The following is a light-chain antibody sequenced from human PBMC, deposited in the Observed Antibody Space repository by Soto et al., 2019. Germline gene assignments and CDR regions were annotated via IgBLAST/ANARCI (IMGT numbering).Light chain of an antibody. V-gene: IGKV3-20*01. CDR3: QQYGSSPGT. CDR2: GAS. Sequence: EIVLTRSPGTLSLSPGERATLSCRASQSVSSSLLAWYQQKPGQAPRLLIYGASSRATGIPDRFTGSGSGTDFTLTISRLEPEDFAVYYCQQYGSSPGTFGQGTRLEIK. CDR1: QSVSSSL. J-gene: IGKJ5*01.